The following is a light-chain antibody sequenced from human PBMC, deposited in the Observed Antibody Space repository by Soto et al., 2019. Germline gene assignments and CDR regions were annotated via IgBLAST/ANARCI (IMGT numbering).Light chain of an antibody. V-gene: IGKV4-1*01. Sequence: DIVMTQSPDSLAVSLGERATINCKSSQSVFYSSNNNNYLAWYQQKSGQPPKLLIYWASTRESGVPDRFSGSGSGTDFTLTISSLQAEDVAVYYCQQYYSTPLTFGGGTKVEIK. CDR3: QQYYSTPLT. CDR1: QSVFYSSNNNNY. CDR2: WAS. J-gene: IGKJ4*01.